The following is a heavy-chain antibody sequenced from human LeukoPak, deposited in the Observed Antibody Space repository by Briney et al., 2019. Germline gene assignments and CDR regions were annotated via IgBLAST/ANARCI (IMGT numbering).Heavy chain of an antibody. CDR1: GFTFSIYS. CDR3: AKDDTTHAIGWYDDAFDI. J-gene: IGHJ3*02. V-gene: IGHV3-23*01. Sequence: GGSLRLSRAAAGFTFSIYSMSWVRQDPGKWLGWVSAISTSDGNTSYAVSVKVRFTIYSANAKISLDLKMISLRAKDTAVYYIAKDDTTHAIGWYDDAFDIWGQGTMVTVSS. D-gene: IGHD6-19*01. CDR2: ISTSDGNT.